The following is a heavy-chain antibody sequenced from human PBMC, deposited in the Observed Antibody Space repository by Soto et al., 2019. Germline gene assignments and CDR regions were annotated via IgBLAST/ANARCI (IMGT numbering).Heavy chain of an antibody. CDR3: ARGGHVVVVTAALDY. CDR1: GDTFTDYY. J-gene: IGHJ4*02. D-gene: IGHD2-21*02. V-gene: IGHV1-46*01. Sequence: QVQLVQSGAEVKKPGASVKVSCKASGDTFTDYYIHWVRQAPGQGLEWMGTVNPSGGHTTYAQHYLGRMTMTRDTSTSTLYMELASLTSEDTAIYFCARGGHVVVVTAALDYWGQGTLVTVSS. CDR2: VNPSGGHT.